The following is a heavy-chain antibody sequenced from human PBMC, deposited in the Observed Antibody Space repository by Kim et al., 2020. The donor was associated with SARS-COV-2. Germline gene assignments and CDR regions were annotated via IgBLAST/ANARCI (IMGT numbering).Heavy chain of an antibody. Sequence: GGSLRLSCAASGFTFDDYAMHWVRQAPGKGLEWVSLISGDGGSTYYADSVKGRFTISRDNSKNSLYLQMNSLRTEDTALYYCAKEGCSSTSCLGLYYYGMDVWGQGTTVTVSS. V-gene: IGHV3-43*02. D-gene: IGHD2-2*01. CDR1: GFTFDDYA. CDR3: AKEGCSSTSCLGLYYYGMDV. CDR2: ISGDGGST. J-gene: IGHJ6*02.